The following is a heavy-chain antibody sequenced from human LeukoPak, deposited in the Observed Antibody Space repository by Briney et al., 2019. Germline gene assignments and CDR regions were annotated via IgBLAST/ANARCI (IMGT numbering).Heavy chain of an antibody. CDR3: ARSDASGHDY. Sequence: SETLSLTCTVSGGSNSSYYWSWIRQPPGKGLEWIGYIYYSGSTNYNPSLKSRVTISVDTSKNQFSLKLSSVTAADTAVYYCARSDASGHDYWGQGTLVTVSS. J-gene: IGHJ4*02. D-gene: IGHD6-19*01. CDR1: GGSNSSYY. V-gene: IGHV4-59*01. CDR2: IYYSGST.